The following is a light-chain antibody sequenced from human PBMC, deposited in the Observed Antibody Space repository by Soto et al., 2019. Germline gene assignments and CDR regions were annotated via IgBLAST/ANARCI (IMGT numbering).Light chain of an antibody. CDR3: QQRTNSPPT. CDR1: QSVRND. Sequence: EIVLTQSPATLSLSPGERATLSCRASQSVRNDLVWYHQKPGQAPRVLIYSASNRATGIPARISGSGSGTAFTLTISSLEPEDFAVYYCQQRTNSPPTFGGGTKVEMK. CDR2: SAS. J-gene: IGKJ4*01. V-gene: IGKV3-11*01.